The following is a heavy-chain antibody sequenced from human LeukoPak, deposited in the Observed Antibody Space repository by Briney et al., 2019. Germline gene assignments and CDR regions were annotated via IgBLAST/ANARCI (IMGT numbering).Heavy chain of an antibody. CDR2: IKRKIDSGAI. D-gene: IGHD3-10*01. CDR1: GFTFSEAW. Sequence: GGSLRLSCAVSGFTFSEAWMNWVRQAPGKGLEWVARIKRKIDSGAIDYAASVKGRFTISRDDSKNTVYLQMNSLTTEDTAVYYCGLGSGRSDFDYWGQGTLVTVSS. CDR3: GLGSGRSDFDY. J-gene: IGHJ4*02. V-gene: IGHV3-15*01.